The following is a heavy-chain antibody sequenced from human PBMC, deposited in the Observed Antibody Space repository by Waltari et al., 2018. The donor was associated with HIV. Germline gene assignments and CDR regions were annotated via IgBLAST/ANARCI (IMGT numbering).Heavy chain of an antibody. D-gene: IGHD3-3*01. CDR2: MNPNSGNT. J-gene: IGHJ5*02. Sequence: QVQLVQSGAEVKKPGASVKVSCKASGYTFTSYDINWVRQATGQGLDWMGWMNPNSGNTGYAQKFQGRVTMTRNTSISTAYMELSSLRSEDTAVYYCARGRGSIFGVVITYNWFDPWGQGTLVTVSS. CDR3: ARGRGSIFGVVITYNWFDP. V-gene: IGHV1-8*01. CDR1: GYTFTSYD.